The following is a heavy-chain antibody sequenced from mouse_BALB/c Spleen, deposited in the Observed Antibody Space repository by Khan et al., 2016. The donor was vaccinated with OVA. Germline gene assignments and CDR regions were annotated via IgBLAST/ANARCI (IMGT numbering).Heavy chain of an antibody. V-gene: IGHV3-2*02. CDR2: LRNSGNT. J-gene: IGHJ4*01. CDR1: GYSITSDYA. CDR3: ASELGRYYAMDY. D-gene: IGHD4-1*01. Sequence: EVQLQESGPGLVKPSQSLSLTCTVTGYSITSDYAWNWIRQFPGNKLEWMGYLRNSGNTNYNPSLKSRISITRDTSKNPSFLQLNSVTTEDTATYYCASELGRYYAMDYWGQGTSVTVSS.